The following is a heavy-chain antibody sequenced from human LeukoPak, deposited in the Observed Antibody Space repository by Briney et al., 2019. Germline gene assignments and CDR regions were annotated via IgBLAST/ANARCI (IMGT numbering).Heavy chain of an antibody. CDR1: RFTLSRHA. D-gene: IGHD1-26*01. CDR3: AREMLRDGSYLIED. J-gene: IGHJ4*02. Sequence: GGSLRLSCAASRFTLSRHAMHWVRQAPGKGLEWVTLLSYDGSNKYYADSVKGRFTVSRDNSKNTLYLQMNSLRADDTAVYYCAREMLRDGSYLIEDWGQGILVTVSS. V-gene: IGHV3-30-3*01. CDR2: LSYDGSNK.